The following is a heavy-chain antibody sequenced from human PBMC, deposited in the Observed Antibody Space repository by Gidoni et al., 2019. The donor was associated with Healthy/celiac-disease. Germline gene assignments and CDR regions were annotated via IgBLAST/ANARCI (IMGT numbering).Heavy chain of an antibody. V-gene: IGHV3-30*02. D-gene: IGHD6-19*01. CDR2: IRYDGSNK. Sequence: QVQLVESGGGVVQPGGSLRLSCAASGFTFSSYGMHWVRQAPGKGLEWVAFIRYDGSNKYYADSVKGRFTISRDNSKNTLYLQMNSLRAEDTAVYYCAKDIPPVAGRGTESYYYYGMDVWGQGTTVTVSS. CDR3: AKDIPPVAGRGTESYYYYGMDV. J-gene: IGHJ6*02. CDR1: GFTFSSYG.